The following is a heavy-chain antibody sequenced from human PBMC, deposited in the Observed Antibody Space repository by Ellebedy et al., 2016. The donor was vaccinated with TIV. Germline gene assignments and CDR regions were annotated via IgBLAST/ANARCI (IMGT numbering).Heavy chain of an antibody. CDR3: ARVRPTVTTFYYYYYMDV. CDR1: GFTFSSYG. Sequence: GGSPRLSXAASGFTFSSYGMHWVRQAPGKGLEWVAVISYDGSEKYYVDSVKGRFTISRDNAKNSLYLQMNSLRAEDTAVYYCARVRPTVTTFYYYYYMDVWGKGTTVTVSS. J-gene: IGHJ6*03. V-gene: IGHV3-30*03. CDR2: ISYDGSEK. D-gene: IGHD4-11*01.